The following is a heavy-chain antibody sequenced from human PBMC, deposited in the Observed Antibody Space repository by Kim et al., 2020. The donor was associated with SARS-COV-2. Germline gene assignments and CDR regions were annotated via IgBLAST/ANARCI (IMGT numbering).Heavy chain of an antibody. CDR1: GFSFSNYG. Sequence: GGSLRLSCSASGFSFSNYGIHWVRQAPGKGLECVANIKRDGSEKYYVDSVRGRFTISRDNAKNSLFLQMNSLRGEDTAVYYCTGWGAGNYWGPGTLVTVSS. CDR2: IKRDGSEK. J-gene: IGHJ4*02. D-gene: IGHD6-13*01. CDR3: TGWGAGNY. V-gene: IGHV3-7*01.